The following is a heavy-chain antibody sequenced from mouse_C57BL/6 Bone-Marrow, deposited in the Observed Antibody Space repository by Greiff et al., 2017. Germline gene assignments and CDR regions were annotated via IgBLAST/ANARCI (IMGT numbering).Heavy chain of an antibody. V-gene: IGHV1-74*01. CDR3: AILDYHDGSSGFAY. D-gene: IGHD2-3*01. CDR2: IHPSDSDS. J-gene: IGHJ3*01. CDR1: GYTFTSYW. Sequence: QVQLQQPGAELVKPGASVKVSCKASGYTFTSYWMHWVKQRPGQGLEWIGMIHPSDSDSNYNQKFKGKATLTVDKSSSTAYMQLSSLTSEDSAVYYCAILDYHDGSSGFAYWGQGSLVTVSA.